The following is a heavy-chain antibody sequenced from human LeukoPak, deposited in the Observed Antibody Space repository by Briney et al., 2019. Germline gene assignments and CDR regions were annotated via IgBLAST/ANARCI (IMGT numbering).Heavy chain of an antibody. CDR2: INHSGST. V-gene: IGHV4-34*01. Sequence: SETLSLTCAVYGGSFSGYYWSWIRQPPGKGLEWIGEINHSGSTNYNPSLKSRVTISVDTSKNQFSLKLSSVTAADTAVYYCARHDHYDILTGYYFDPWGQGTLVTVSS. CDR3: ARHDHYDILTGYYFDP. D-gene: IGHD3-9*01. J-gene: IGHJ5*02. CDR1: GGSFSGYY.